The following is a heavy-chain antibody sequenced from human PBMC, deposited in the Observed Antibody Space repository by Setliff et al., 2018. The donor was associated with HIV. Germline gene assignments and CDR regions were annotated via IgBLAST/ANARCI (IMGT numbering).Heavy chain of an antibody. CDR1: GYNFNGFY. Sequence: GASVKVSCKASGYNFNGFYLHWVRQAPGQGLEWLGWINPNTGDTQYAQKFQGRVTVTRDSPIRTAYLEVNRLRSDDTAIYYCARDNRTGYSGGWPLDYWGQGTLVTVSS. V-gene: IGHV1-2*02. CDR2: INPNTGDT. D-gene: IGHD2-15*01. J-gene: IGHJ4*02. CDR3: ARDNRTGYSGGWPLDY.